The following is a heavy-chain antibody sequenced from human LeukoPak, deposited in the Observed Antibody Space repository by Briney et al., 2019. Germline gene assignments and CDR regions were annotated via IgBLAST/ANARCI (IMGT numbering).Heavy chain of an antibody. CDR2: IYSGGST. CDR3: AKSPKTGFLFDY. V-gene: IGHV3-66*01. CDR1: GLTVSNKY. Sequence: PGGSLRLSCAASGLTVSNKYMSWVRQAPGRGLEWASVIYSGGSTYYADSAKGRFSISRDKSKNTLYLQMNSLRAEDTAVYYCAKSPKTGFLFDYWGKGTLVTVSS. D-gene: IGHD1-1*01. J-gene: IGHJ4*02.